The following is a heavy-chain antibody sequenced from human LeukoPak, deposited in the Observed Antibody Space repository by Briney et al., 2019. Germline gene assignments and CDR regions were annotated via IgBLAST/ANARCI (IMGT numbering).Heavy chain of an antibody. CDR3: ARGGSPHYYDSSGYA. Sequence: GGSLRLSCAASGFTVSSNYMSRVRQAPGKGLEWVSVIYSGGSTYYADSVKGRFTIPRDNSKNTLYLQMNSLRAEDTAAYYCARGGSPHYYDSSGYAWGQGTLVTVSS. CDR2: IYSGGST. CDR1: GFTVSSNY. D-gene: IGHD3-22*01. V-gene: IGHV3-66*01. J-gene: IGHJ4*02.